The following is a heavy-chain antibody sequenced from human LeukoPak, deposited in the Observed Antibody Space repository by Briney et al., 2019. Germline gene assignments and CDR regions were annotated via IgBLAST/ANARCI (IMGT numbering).Heavy chain of an antibody. CDR2: IYYSGST. CDR1: GGSISSSSYY. J-gene: IGHJ5*02. Sequence: SETLSLTCTVSGGSISSSSYYWGWIRQPPGKGLEWIGSIYYSGSTYYNPSLKSRVTISVDTSKNQFSLKLSSVTAADTAVYYCARGNYAYNWFDPWGQGTLVTVSS. CDR3: ARGNYAYNWFDP. D-gene: IGHD4-11*01. V-gene: IGHV4-39*07.